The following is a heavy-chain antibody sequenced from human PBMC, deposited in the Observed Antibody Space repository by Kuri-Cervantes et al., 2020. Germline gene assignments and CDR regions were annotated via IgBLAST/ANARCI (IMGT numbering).Heavy chain of an antibody. CDR1: GGSISSYY. J-gene: IGHJ5*02. D-gene: IGHD5-18*01. CDR2: IYYSGST. CDR3: ARDLRIGDPAMVLYRRFDP. V-gene: IGHV4-59*01. Sequence: GSLRLSCTVSGGSISSYYWSWTRQPPGKGLEWIGYIYYSGSTNYNPSLKSRVTISVDTSKNQFSLKLSSVTAADTAVYYCARDLRIGDPAMVLYRRFDPWGQGTLVTVSS.